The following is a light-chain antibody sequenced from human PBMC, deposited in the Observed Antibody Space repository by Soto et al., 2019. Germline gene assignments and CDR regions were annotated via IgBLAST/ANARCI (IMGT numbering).Light chain of an antibody. CDR1: QNVYSNF. CDR2: GAS. Sequence: EIVLTQSPGTLSLSPGERATLSCRASQNVYSNFLAWYQQKPAQAPRLLIYGASRRATGIPDRFSGSASGTKFALTICRGEPEDFAMYDCQQYGVSWTFGQGTKVESK. V-gene: IGKV3-20*01. CDR3: QQYGVSWT. J-gene: IGKJ1*01.